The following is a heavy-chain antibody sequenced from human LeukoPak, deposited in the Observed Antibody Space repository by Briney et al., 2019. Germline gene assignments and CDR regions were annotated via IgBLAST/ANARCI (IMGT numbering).Heavy chain of an antibody. CDR3: ARDSSGSGSYWDDAFDI. CDR2: IYTSGST. J-gene: IGHJ3*02. D-gene: IGHD3-10*01. Sequence: PSQTLSLTCTVSGGSISSGSYYWSWIRQPAGKGLEWIGRIYTSGSTNYNPSLKSRVTISVDTSKNQFSLKLSSVTAADTAVYYRARDSSGSGSYWDDAFDIWGQGTMVTVSS. V-gene: IGHV4-61*02. CDR1: GGSISSGSYY.